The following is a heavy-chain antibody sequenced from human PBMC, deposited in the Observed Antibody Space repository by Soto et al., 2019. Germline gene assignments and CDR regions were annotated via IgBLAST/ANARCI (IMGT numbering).Heavy chain of an antibody. D-gene: IGHD6-19*01. V-gene: IGHV4-59*08. J-gene: IGHJ4*01. CDR1: GGSISSYY. Sequence: SETLSLTCTVSGGSISSYYWSWIRQPPGEGLEWIGYIYYSGSTNYNPSLKSRVTISVDTSNNQLSLKLRSVTAADTAVYYCARHDGFSSGWIFDYWGHGTLVTVSS. CDR3: ARHDGFSSGWIFDY. CDR2: IYYSGST.